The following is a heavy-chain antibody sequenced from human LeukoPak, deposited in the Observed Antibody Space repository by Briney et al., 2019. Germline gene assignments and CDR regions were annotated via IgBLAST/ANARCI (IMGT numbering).Heavy chain of an antibody. J-gene: IGHJ4*02. CDR3: ARDQNRYDYVWGSYRTPLLRY. D-gene: IGHD3-16*02. CDR2: IKQDGSEK. CDR1: GFTFSSYW. V-gene: IGHV3-7*01. Sequence: GGSLRLSCAASGFTFSSYWMSWVRQAPGKGLEWVANIKQDGSEKYYVDSVKGRFTISRDNAKNSLYLQMNSLRAEDTAVYYCARDQNRYDYVWGSYRTPLLRYWGQGTLVTVSS.